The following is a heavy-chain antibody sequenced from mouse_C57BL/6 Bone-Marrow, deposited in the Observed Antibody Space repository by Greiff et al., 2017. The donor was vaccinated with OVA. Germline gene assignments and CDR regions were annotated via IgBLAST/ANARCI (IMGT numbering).Heavy chain of an antibody. V-gene: IGHV1-55*01. CDR1: GYTFTSYW. CDR2: IYPGSGST. Sequence: QVQLQQPGAELVKPGASVKMSCKASGYTFTSYWITWVKQRPGQGLEWIGDIYPGSGSTNYNEKFKSKATLTVDTSSSTAYMQLSSLTSEDSAVYYCARGDYYGSSFYAMDYWGQGTSVTVSS. CDR3: ARGDYYGSSFYAMDY. J-gene: IGHJ4*01. D-gene: IGHD1-1*01.